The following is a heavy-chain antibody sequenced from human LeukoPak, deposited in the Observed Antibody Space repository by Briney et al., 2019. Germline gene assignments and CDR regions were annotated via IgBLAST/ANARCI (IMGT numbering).Heavy chain of an antibody. J-gene: IGHJ4*02. Sequence: GASVKVSCKASGGTFSSYAISWVRQAPGQGLEWMGGIIPIFGTANYAQKFQGRVTITADESTSTAYMELSRLRSDDTAVYYCARSFRRIRITIFGGITNWGQGTLVTVSS. CDR2: IIPIFGTA. CDR3: ARSFRRIRITIFGGITN. D-gene: IGHD3-3*01. CDR1: GGTFSSYA. V-gene: IGHV1-69*13.